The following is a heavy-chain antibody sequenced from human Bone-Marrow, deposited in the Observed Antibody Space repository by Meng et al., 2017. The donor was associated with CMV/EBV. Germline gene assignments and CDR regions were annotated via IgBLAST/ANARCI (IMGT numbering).Heavy chain of an antibody. CDR2: MNPNSGNT. V-gene: IGHV1-8*03. J-gene: IGHJ5*02. Sequence: ASVKVSCKASGYTFTSYDINWVRQATGQGLEWMGWMNPNSGNTGYAQKFQGRVTITRNTSISTAYMKLSSLRSEDTAVYYCARRGVFCSSTSCYTSGNWFDPWGQGTLVTVSS. CDR3: ARRGVFCSSTSCYTSGNWFDP. CDR1: GYTFTSYD. D-gene: IGHD2-2*02.